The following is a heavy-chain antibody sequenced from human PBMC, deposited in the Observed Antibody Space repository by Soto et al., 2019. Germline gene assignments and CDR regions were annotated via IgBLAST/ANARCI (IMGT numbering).Heavy chain of an antibody. CDR1: GFTFTGYV. Sequence: PGGSLRLSCAASGFTFTGYVMHWVRQAPGKGLEWVAVISYDGSNKYYADSVKGRFTISRDNSKNTLYLQMNSLRAEDTAVYYCAKAGYPSRRYDIIGYYDYCGQGPLV. V-gene: IGHV3-30*18. D-gene: IGHD3-22*01. CDR2: ISYDGSNK. J-gene: IGHJ4*02. CDR3: AKAGYPSRRYDIIGYYDY.